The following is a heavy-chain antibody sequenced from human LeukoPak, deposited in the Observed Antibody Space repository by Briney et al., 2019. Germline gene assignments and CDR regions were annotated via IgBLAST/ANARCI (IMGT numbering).Heavy chain of an antibody. CDR2: ISAYNGNT. CDR1: GYTFSTYD. V-gene: IGHV1-18*01. D-gene: IGHD3-22*01. Sequence: ASVKVSCKASGYTFSTYDISWVRRAPGQGLEWMGWISAYNGNTNYAQKLQGRVTMTTDTSTSTAYMELRSLRSDDTAVYYCARDRTYYDSSGRNWFDPWGQGTLVTVSS. J-gene: IGHJ5*02. CDR3: ARDRTYYDSSGRNWFDP.